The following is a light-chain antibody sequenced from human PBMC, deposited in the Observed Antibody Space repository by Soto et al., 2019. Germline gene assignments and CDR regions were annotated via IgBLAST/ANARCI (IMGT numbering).Light chain of an antibody. V-gene: IGKV1-39*01. Sequence: DIQMTQSPSSLSASIGDRVTITCRASQSITTYLNWYQQKPGKAPKLLIYAASTLQSGVPSRFSGSGSGTDFTLPISSLQPEDFAAYYCLQTYNTPRTFGQGTKLEIK. CDR1: QSITTY. CDR3: LQTYNTPRT. J-gene: IGKJ2*01. CDR2: AAS.